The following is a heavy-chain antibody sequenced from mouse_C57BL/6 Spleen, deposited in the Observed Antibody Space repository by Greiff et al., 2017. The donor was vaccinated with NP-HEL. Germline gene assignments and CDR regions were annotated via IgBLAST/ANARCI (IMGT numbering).Heavy chain of an antibody. V-gene: IGHV3-6*01. CDR1: GYSITSGYY. D-gene: IGHD2-1*01. J-gene: IGHJ2*01. CDR2: ISYDGSN. Sequence: EVQVVESGPGLVKPSQSLSLTCSVTGYSITSGYYWNWIRQFPGNKLEWMGYISYDGSNNYNPSLKNRISITRDTSKNQFFLKLNSVTTEDTATYYCARDRGFYYGNPFDYWGQGTTLTVSS. CDR3: ARDRGFYYGNPFDY.